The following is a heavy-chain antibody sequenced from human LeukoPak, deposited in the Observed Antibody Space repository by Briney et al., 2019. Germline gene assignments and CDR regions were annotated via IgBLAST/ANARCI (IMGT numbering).Heavy chain of an antibody. CDR1: GGSISSSNW. Sequence: SETLSLTCAVSGGSISSSNWWSWVRQPPGKGLEWIGEIYHSGSTNYNPSLKSRVTISVDKSKNQLSLKLGSVTAADTAVYYCARSEYYGDYDNSWGQGTLVTVSS. D-gene: IGHD4-17*01. CDR3: ARSEYYGDYDNS. V-gene: IGHV4-4*02. J-gene: IGHJ4*02. CDR2: IYHSGST.